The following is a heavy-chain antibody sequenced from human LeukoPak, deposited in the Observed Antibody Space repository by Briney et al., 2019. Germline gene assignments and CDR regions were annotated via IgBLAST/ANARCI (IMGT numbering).Heavy chain of an antibody. CDR2: MNPNSGNT. V-gene: IGHV1-8*03. J-gene: IGHJ4*02. CDR3: TRESRRYSYGLGSIVRNYYFDY. Sequence: ASVKVSCKASGDTFTGYYIHWVRQATGQGLEWMGWMNPNSGNTGYAQKFQGRVTITRNTSISTAYMELSSLRSEDTAVYYCTRESRRYSYGLGSIVRNYYFDYWGQGTLVTVSS. D-gene: IGHD5-18*01. CDR1: GDTFTGYY.